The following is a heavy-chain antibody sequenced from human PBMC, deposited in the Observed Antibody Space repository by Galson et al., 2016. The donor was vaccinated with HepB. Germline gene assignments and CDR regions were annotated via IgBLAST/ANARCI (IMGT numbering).Heavy chain of an antibody. CDR1: GFTFNNAW. D-gene: IGHD3-22*01. J-gene: IGHJ5*02. Sequence: SLRLSCAASGFTFNNAWMHWVRQALGKGLEWVSYISESGSTKYYADSVKGRFTISRDNAKNSVYLQMNSLRDEDTAVYYCAVWSPHLSESSGSWGQEARVTVSS. CDR3: AVWSPHLSESSGS. V-gene: IGHV3-48*02. CDR2: ISESGSTK.